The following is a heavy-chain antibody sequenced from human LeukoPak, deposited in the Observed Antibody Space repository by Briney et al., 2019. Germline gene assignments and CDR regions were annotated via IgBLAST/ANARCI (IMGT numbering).Heavy chain of an antibody. CDR2: IIPIFGTA. D-gene: IGHD3-3*01. J-gene: IGHJ4*02. V-gene: IGHV1-69*05. Sequence: GASVKVSCKASGGTFSSYAISWVRQAPGQGLEWMGGIIPIFGTANYAQKFQGRVTITTGESTSTAYMELSSLRSEDTAVYYCASPYYDFWSGYGYWGQGTLVTVSS. CDR1: GGTFSSYA. CDR3: ASPYYDFWSGYGY.